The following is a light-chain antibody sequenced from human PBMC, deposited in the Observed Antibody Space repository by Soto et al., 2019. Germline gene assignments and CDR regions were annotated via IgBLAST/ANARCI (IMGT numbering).Light chain of an antibody. CDR3: SSYTSSSTLA. CDR2: DVS. J-gene: IGLJ2*01. Sequence: QSALTQPASVSGSPGQSIPISCTGTSSDVGGYNYVAWYQQHPGKAPKLMIYDVSNRPSGVSNRFSGSKSGNTASLTISGLQAEDEADYYCSSYTSSSTLAFGGGTQVTV. CDR1: SSDVGGYNY. V-gene: IGLV2-14*01.